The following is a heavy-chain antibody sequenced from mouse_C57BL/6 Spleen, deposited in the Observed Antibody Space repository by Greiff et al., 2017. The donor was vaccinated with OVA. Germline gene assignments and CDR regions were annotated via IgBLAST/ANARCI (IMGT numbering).Heavy chain of an antibody. D-gene: IGHD2-5*01. Sequence: VKLMESGPGLVAPSQSLSITCTVSGFSLTSYAISWVRRPPGKGLEWLGVIWTGGGTNYNSALKSRLSISKDNSKSQVFLKMNSLQTDDTARYYCAKYSNYAMDYWGQGTSVTVSS. V-gene: IGHV2-9-1*01. CDR3: AKYSNYAMDY. CDR1: GFSLTSYA. CDR2: IWTGGGT. J-gene: IGHJ4*01.